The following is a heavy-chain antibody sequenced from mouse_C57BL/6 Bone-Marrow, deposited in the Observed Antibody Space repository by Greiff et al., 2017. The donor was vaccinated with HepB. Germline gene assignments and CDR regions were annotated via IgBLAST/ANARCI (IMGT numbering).Heavy chain of an antibody. CDR3: ARGGDYDGAWFAY. J-gene: IGHJ3*01. CDR1: GFTFSDYG. Sequence: EVKGVESGGGLVKPGGSLKLSCAASGFTFSDYGMHWVRQAPEKGLEWVAYISSGSSTIYYADTVKGRFTISRDNAKNTLFLQMTSLRSEDTAMYYCARGGDYDGAWFAYWGQGTLVTVSA. CDR2: ISSGSSTI. V-gene: IGHV5-17*01. D-gene: IGHD2-4*01.